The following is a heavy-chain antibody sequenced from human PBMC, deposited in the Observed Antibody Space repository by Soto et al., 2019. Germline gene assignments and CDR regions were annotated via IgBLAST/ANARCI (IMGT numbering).Heavy chain of an antibody. J-gene: IGHJ4*02. CDR3: AKTNLGAKYSSSWYRPQFDY. Sequence: PGGVLRLSCAASGFTFSSYGMHWVRQAPGKGLEWVAVISYDGSNKYYADSVKGRFTISRDNSKNTLYLQMNSLRAEDTAVYYCAKTNLGAKYSSSWYRPQFDYWGQGTLVTVSS. CDR2: ISYDGSNK. CDR1: GFTFSSYG. D-gene: IGHD6-13*01. V-gene: IGHV3-30*18.